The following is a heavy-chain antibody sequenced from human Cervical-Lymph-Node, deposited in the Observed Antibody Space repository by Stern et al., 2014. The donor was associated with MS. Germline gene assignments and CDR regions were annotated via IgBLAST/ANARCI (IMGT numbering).Heavy chain of an antibody. Sequence: VQLVESGAEVKKPGSSVKVSCKASGDTFSSYALSWVRQAPGQGLEWMGGLIPFFGATRYAQKFQGRVTIPPEESTGTAFLELSSLTSEDTAVYYCALRRSYYVYWGQGTLVTVSS. J-gene: IGHJ4*02. CDR3: ALRRSYYVY. CDR2: LIPFFGAT. D-gene: IGHD1-26*01. V-gene: IGHV1-69*01. CDR1: GDTFSSYA.